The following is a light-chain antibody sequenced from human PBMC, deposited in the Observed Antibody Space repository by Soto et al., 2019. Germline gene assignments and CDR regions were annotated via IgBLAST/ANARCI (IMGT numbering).Light chain of an antibody. V-gene: IGKV1-12*01. Sequence: DIQMTQFPSSVSASVGDRVTITCRASQGISRLAWYQQKPGKAPGLLIYDASTLQSGVPARFSGSGSGTDFTLTISSLQPADLATYYCQQASSLPYTFGQGTRWISN. J-gene: IGKJ2*01. CDR2: DAS. CDR3: QQASSLPYT. CDR1: QGISR.